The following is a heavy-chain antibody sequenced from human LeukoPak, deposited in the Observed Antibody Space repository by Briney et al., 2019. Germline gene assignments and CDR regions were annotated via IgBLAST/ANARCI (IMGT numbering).Heavy chain of an antibody. CDR1: GGSISSYY. V-gene: IGHV4-59*01. CDR3: SIVGAKNWFDP. Sequence: PSETLSLTCTVSGGSISSYYWSWIRQPPGKGLEWIGYIYYSGSTNYNPSLKSRVTISADTSKNHYSLTLTSVTAADTAVYYCSIVGAKNWFDPWGQGTLVTVSS. CDR2: IYYSGST. J-gene: IGHJ5*02. D-gene: IGHD1-26*01.